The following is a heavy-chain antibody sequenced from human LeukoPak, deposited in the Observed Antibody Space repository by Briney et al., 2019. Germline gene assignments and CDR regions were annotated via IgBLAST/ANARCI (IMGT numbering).Heavy chain of an antibody. J-gene: IGHJ4*02. Sequence: SETLSLTCAVYGGSFSGYYWSWIRQPPGKGLGWIGEINHSGSTNYNPSLTSRVTISVDTSKNQFSLKLSSVTAADTAVYYCARGRIVVVPAATYYYGSGTLFDYWGQGTLVTVSS. CDR2: INHSGST. V-gene: IGHV4-34*01. CDR1: GGSFSGYY. CDR3: ARGRIVVVPAATYYYGSGTLFDY. D-gene: IGHD2-2*01.